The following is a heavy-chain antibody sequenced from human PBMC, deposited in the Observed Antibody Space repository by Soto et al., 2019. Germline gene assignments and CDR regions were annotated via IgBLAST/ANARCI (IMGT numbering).Heavy chain of an antibody. V-gene: IGHV6-1*01. Sequence: PSQTLSLTCAISRYSVSSNSAAWNWIRQSPSRGLEGLGRTYYRCKWYNDYAGSVKSRVTISVDTSKNQFSLKLSSVTAADTAVYYCATQRADGYDILTGYYTNDPWGQGTLVXVSS. CDR1: RYSVSSNSAA. D-gene: IGHD3-9*01. CDR3: ATQRADGYDILTGYYTNDP. CDR2: TYYRCKWYN. J-gene: IGHJ5*02.